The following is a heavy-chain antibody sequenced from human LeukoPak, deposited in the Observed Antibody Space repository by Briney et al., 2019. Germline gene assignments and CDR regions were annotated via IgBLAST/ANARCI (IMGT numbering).Heavy chain of an antibody. CDR1: GFTFSSYA. V-gene: IGHV3-30-3*01. J-gene: IGHJ3*02. D-gene: IGHD3-22*01. CDR3: TRGYYYDSSGDYWDAFDI. Sequence: GRSLRLSCAASGFTFSSYAMHWVRQAPGKGLEWVAVITYDGGKKYYADSVKGRFTISRDNSKNTLYLQMNSLRAEDTAVYYCTRGYYYDSSGDYWDAFDIWGQGTMVTVSS. CDR2: ITYDGGKK.